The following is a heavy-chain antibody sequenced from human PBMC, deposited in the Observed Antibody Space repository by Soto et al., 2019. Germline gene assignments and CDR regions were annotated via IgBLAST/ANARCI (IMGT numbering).Heavy chain of an antibody. CDR3: ASGGSSGYYYGTWFDP. CDR2: INPNSGGT. CDR1: GYTFTGYY. V-gene: IGHV1-2*02. J-gene: IGHJ5*02. D-gene: IGHD3-22*01. Sequence: ASVKVSCKASGYTFTGYYMHWVRQAPGQGLEWMGWINPNSGGTNYAQKFQGRVTMTRDTSISTAYMKLSRLRSDDTAVYYCASGGSSGYYYGTWFDPWGQGTLVTVSS.